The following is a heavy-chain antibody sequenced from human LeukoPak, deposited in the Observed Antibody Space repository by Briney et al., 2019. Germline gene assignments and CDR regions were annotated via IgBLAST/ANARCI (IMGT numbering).Heavy chain of an antibody. V-gene: IGHV1-46*01. CDR2: IYPRDGST. CDR1: GYIFSSNY. CDR3: ARDQESFDY. Sequence: GASGKVSCKASGYIFSSNYIHWVRQAPGHGLEWMGMIYPRDGSTSYAQRFQDRVTVTRDTSTSTVHMELSGLRSEDTAVYYCARDQESFDYWGQGTQVTVSS. J-gene: IGHJ4*02.